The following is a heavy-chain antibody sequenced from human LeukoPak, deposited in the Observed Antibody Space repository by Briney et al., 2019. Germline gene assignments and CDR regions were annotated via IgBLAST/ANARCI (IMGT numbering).Heavy chain of an antibody. CDR2: ISYDGSNK. J-gene: IGHJ4*02. V-gene: IGHV3-30*18. CDR3: TKGVLGGTQSVSAGLDS. CDR1: RFTFSYFA. Sequence: GGSLRLSCAASRFTFSYFAMHWVRQAPGKGLEWVAVISYDGSNKYYADSVKGRFTISRDNSKNTLYLQMNSLRAEDTAVYYCTKGVLGGTQSVSAGLDSWGQGTLVTVSS. D-gene: IGHD3-16*01.